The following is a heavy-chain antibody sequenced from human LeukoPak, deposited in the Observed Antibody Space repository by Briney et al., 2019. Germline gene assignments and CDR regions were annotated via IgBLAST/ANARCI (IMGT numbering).Heavy chain of an antibody. CDR3: AKVYYGSGSYSRYYFDY. CDR2: ISGSGGST. Sequence: GGSLRLSCAASGFTFSSYAMSWVRQAPGKGLEWVSAISGSGGSTYYADSVKGRFTISRDNSQNTLYLQMNSLRAEDTAVYYCAKVYYGSGSYSRYYFDYWGQGTLVTVSS. D-gene: IGHD3-10*01. V-gene: IGHV3-23*01. CDR1: GFTFSSYA. J-gene: IGHJ4*02.